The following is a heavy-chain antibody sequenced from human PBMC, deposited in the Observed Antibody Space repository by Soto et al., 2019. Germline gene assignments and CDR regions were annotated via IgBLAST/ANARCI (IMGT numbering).Heavy chain of an antibody. V-gene: IGHV4-34*02. CDR1: DESLSEAY. J-gene: IGHJ5*02. D-gene: IGHD1-1*01. CDR2: VHPSGNT. Sequence: QVPLQQWGAGLLKPSETLSLTCAVYDESLSEAYYTWTRQPPGKGLEWIGEVHPSGNTYYNPSLKTRVTLPEDTSKKQFSLNFISVTAADTGEYYCSRGNDAYKGGRTWCQGTLVTVSS. CDR3: SRGNDAYKGGRT.